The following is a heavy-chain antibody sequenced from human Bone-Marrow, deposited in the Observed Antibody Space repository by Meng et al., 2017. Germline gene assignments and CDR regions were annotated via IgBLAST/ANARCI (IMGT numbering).Heavy chain of an antibody. CDR2: IYYSGST. D-gene: IGHD4-17*01. CDR3: ASLYGDSSVWYLDL. Sequence: QVPLQVSGPGLVKPSQTMSLTCTVSGGSISSGNHYWSWIRQHPGKGLEYIGYIYYSGSTYYNPSLKSRVIISVDTSKNQFSLRLNSVTAADTAVYYCASLYGDSSVWYLDLWGRGTLVTVSS. CDR1: GGSISSGNHY. V-gene: IGHV4-31*03. J-gene: IGHJ2*01.